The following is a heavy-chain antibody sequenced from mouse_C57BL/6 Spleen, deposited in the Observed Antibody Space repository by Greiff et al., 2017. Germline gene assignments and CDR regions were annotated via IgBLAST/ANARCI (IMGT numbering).Heavy chain of an antibody. CDR1: GYTFTSYW. D-gene: IGHD1-1*01. J-gene: IGHJ2*01. CDR2: IDPSDSST. Sequence: QVQLQQPGAALVRPGTSVKLSCKASGYTFTSYWMHWVKQRPGQGLEWIGVIDPSDSSTNYNQKFKGKATLTVDTSSSTAYMQLSSLTSEDSAVYYCARGSGSSYYFDYWGQGTTLTVSS. V-gene: IGHV1-59*01. CDR3: ARGSGSSYYFDY.